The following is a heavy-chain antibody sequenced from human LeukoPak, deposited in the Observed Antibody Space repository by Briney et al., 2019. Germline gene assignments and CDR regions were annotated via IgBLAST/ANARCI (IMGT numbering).Heavy chain of an antibody. J-gene: IGHJ3*02. Sequence: PGGSLRLSCAASGFTVSSNYMSWVRQAPGKGLEWVSVIYSGGSTYYADSVKGRFTISRDNSKNTLYLQMNSLRAEDTAVYYCAREAPKTGYYGFDAFDIWGQGTMVTVSS. V-gene: IGHV3-53*01. D-gene: IGHD3-9*01. CDR1: GFTVSSNY. CDR3: AREAPKTGYYGFDAFDI. CDR2: IYSGGST.